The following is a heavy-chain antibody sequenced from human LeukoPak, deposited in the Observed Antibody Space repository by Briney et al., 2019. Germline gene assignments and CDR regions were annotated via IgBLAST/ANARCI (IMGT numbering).Heavy chain of an antibody. V-gene: IGHV3-15*01. J-gene: IGHJ4*02. D-gene: IGHD6-19*01. CDR3: TTGTEQQWLSLDY. Sequence: PGGSLRLSRVASGFTLKNAWMSWVRQAPGKGLEWVGRIRSKTDGGTTDYAAPVKGRFTISRDDSKNTLYLQMNSLKTEDTAVYYCTTGTEQQWLSLDYWGQGTLVTVSS. CDR2: IRSKTDGGTT. CDR1: GFTLKNAW.